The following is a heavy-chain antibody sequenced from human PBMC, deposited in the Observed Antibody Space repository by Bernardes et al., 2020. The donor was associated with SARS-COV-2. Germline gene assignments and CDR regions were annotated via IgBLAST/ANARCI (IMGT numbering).Heavy chain of an antibody. J-gene: IGHJ4*02. V-gene: IGHV3-23*01. Sequence: GGSLRLSCAASGFTFSSYAMSWVRQAPGKGLEWVSAISGSGGSTYYADSVKGRFTISRDNSKNTLYLQMNSLRAEDTAVYYCAKELRYYDILTGLHAGYYGMDVWGQGSFDYWGQGALVTVSS. D-gene: IGHD3-9*01. CDR3: AKELRYYDILTGLHAGYYGMDVWGQGSFDY. CDR2: ISGSGGST. CDR1: GFTFSSYA.